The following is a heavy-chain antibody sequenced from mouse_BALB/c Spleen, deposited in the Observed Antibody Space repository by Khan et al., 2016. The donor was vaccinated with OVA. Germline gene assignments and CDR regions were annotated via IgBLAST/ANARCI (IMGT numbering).Heavy chain of an antibody. CDR3: ARNPFAY. Sequence: QVQLQQPGTELVRPGTSVKLSCKASGYTFTSYWMNWIKQRPEQGLEWIGRIDPYDSETHYNQKFKDKATLTVDKSSNTAYMQLPSLTSEDSAVYYGARNPFAYWGQGALVTVSA. CDR2: IDPYDSET. V-gene: IGHV1-52*01. CDR1: GYTFTSYW. J-gene: IGHJ3*01.